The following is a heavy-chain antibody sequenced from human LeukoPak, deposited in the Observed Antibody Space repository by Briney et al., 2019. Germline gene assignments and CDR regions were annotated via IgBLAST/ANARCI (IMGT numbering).Heavy chain of an antibody. CDR1: GFTFSSYW. CDR3: AELGITMIGGV. D-gene: IGHD3-10*02. CDR2: IKQDGREK. V-gene: IGHV3-7*01. J-gene: IGHJ6*04. Sequence: GGSLRLSCAASGFTFSSYWMSWVRQAPGKGLEWVANIKQDGREKYYVDSVKGRFTISRDNAKNSLYLQMNSLRAEDTAVYYCAELGITMIGGVWGKGTTVTISS.